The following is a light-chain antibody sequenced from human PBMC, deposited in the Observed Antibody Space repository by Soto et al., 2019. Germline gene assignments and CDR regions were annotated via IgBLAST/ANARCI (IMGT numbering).Light chain of an antibody. Sequence: EIVMTQSPATLSVSPGERVTLSCRASQSVSINLAWYQQKPGQAPRLLIYGASTRATGVPARFSGSGSGTEFTLTISSLQSEDFAVYYCQQFSNWPRTFGPGTKVDIK. V-gene: IGKV3-15*01. CDR1: QSVSIN. CDR3: QQFSNWPRT. CDR2: GAS. J-gene: IGKJ3*01.